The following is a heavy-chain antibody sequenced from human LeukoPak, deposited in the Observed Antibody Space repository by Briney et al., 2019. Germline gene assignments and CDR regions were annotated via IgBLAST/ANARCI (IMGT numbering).Heavy chain of an antibody. J-gene: IGHJ4*02. D-gene: IGHD6-19*01. CDR2: ISSSSSTI. CDR1: GFTFSSYS. Sequence: GGSLRLSCAASGFTFSSYSMNWVRQAPGKGLEWVSYISSSSSTIYYAGSVKGRFTISRDNAKNSLYLQMNSLRAEDTAVYYCARGGRWQWLVSSFDYWGQGTLVTVSS. V-gene: IGHV3-48*01. CDR3: ARGGRWQWLVSSFDY.